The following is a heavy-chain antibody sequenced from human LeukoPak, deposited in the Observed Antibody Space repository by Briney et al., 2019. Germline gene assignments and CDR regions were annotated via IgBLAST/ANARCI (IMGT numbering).Heavy chain of an antibody. CDR1: GFTFDDYA. Sequence: PGGSLRLSCAASGFTFDDYAMHWVRQAPGKGLEWVSGISWNSGSIGYADSVKGRFTISRDNAKNSLYLQMNSLRAEDTSLYYCAKDRGAFDIWGQGTTVTVSS. CDR3: AKDRGAFDI. CDR2: ISWNSGSI. J-gene: IGHJ3*02. V-gene: IGHV3-9*01.